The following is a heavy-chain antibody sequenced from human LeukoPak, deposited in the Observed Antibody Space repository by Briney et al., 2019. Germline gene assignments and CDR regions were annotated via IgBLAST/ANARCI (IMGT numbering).Heavy chain of an antibody. J-gene: IGHJ4*02. V-gene: IGHV4-31*03. CDR1: GGSISSGGYC. Sequence: SQTLSLTCTVSGGSISSGGYCWSWIRQHPGKGLEYIGYIYSRGRTYYNPSLKSRLTISVDTSENKFSLMLSSVTAAATAIYYCAREITVAPFFDYWGQGTLVTVSS. D-gene: IGHD1-14*01. CDR3: AREITVAPFFDY. CDR2: IYSRGRT.